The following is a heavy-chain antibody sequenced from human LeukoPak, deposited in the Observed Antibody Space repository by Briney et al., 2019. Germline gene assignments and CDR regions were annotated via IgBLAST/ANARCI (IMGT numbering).Heavy chain of an antibody. Sequence: PGGSLRLSCAASGFTFSSYAMSWVRQAPGKGLEWVSAISGSGGSTYYADSVKGRFTISRDNSKNTLYLQMNSLRAEDTAVYYCAKTLLTGSDYDYVWGQTPNWFDPWGQGTLVTVSS. J-gene: IGHJ5*02. CDR3: AKTLLTGSDYDYVWGQTPNWFDP. CDR1: GFTFSSYA. V-gene: IGHV3-23*01. CDR2: ISGSGGST. D-gene: IGHD3-16*01.